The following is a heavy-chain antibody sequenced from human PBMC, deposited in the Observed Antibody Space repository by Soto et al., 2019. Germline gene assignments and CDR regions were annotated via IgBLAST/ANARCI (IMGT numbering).Heavy chain of an antibody. V-gene: IGHV3-23*01. D-gene: IGHD2-15*01. CDR3: AKRRGAGGHFDY. Sequence: GGSLILSCASSGFTFSSYSMGWVRQGPGKGLEWVAVVSIGGSTHYADSVRGRFTISRDNSKNTLSLQMNSLTAEDTAVYFCAKRRGAGGHFDYWGQGALVNVSS. CDR2: VSIGGST. CDR1: GFTFSSYS. J-gene: IGHJ4*02.